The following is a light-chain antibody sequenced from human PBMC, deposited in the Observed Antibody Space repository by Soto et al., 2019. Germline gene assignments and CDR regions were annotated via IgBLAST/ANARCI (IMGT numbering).Light chain of an antibody. J-gene: IGKJ1*01. CDR1: QSISSW. V-gene: IGKV1-5*01. CDR3: QQYETFSGT. CDR2: DAS. Sequence: DIQMTQSPSTLYASVGDRVTITCRASQSISSWLAWYQQKPGKAPKLLIYDASSLESGVPSRFKGSGSGTKFTLTIASLQPDDFATYYCQQYETFSGTFGPGTKVDIK.